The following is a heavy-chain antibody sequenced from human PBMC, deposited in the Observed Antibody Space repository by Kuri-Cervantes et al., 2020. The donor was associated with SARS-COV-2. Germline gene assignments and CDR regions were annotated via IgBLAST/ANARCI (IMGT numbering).Heavy chain of an antibody. J-gene: IGHJ4*02. CDR2: INPNSGGT. CDR3: ARVPRRSTYFVSGTGTNLYYFDY. Sequence: ASVKVSCKASGYTFTSYNMHWVRQAPGRGLEWMGWINPNSGGTNYAQKFQGRVTMTRDTSISTAYMELSRLRSDDTAVYYCARVPRRSTYFVSGTGTNLYYFDYWGQGTLVTVSS. V-gene: IGHV1-2*02. D-gene: IGHD1-1*01. CDR1: GYTFTSYN.